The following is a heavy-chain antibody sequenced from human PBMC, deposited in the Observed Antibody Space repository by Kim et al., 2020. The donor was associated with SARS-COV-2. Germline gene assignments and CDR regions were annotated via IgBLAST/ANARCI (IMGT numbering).Heavy chain of an antibody. V-gene: IGHV3-23*01. Sequence: GGSLRLSCAASGFTFSSYAMSWVRQAPGKGLEWVSAISGSGGSTYYADSVKGRFTISRDNSKNTLYLQMNSLRAEDTAVYYCALRVVVVISDDYAFDIWGQGTMVTVSS. CDR2: ISGSGGST. CDR1: GFTFSSYA. CDR3: ALRVVVVISDDYAFDI. J-gene: IGHJ3*02. D-gene: IGHD3-22*01.